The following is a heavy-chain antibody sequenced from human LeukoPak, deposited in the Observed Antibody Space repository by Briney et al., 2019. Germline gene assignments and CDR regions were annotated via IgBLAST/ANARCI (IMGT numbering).Heavy chain of an antibody. Sequence: PGGSLRLSCAASGFTFSSYEMNWVRQAPGKGLEWVSYISSSGSTIYYADSVKGRFTISRDNAKNSLYLQMNSLRAEDTAVYYCARGGDILTGYSPDFDYWGQGTLVTVSS. CDR2: ISSSGSTI. CDR3: ARGGDILTGYSPDFDY. CDR1: GFTFSSYE. D-gene: IGHD3-9*01. J-gene: IGHJ4*02. V-gene: IGHV3-48*03.